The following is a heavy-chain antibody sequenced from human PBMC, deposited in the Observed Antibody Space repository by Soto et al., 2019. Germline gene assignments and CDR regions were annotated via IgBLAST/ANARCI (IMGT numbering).Heavy chain of an antibody. CDR2: INHSGST. CDR1: GGSFSGYY. V-gene: IGHV4-34*01. D-gene: IGHD6-13*01. Sequence: SETRSRTCAVYGGSFSGYYWSWIRQPPGKGLEWIGEINHSGSTNYNPSLKSRVTISVDTSKNQFSLKLSSVTAADTAVYYCARDLRIAAAGTVGMDVWGQGTTVTVSS. CDR3: ARDLRIAAAGTVGMDV. J-gene: IGHJ6*02.